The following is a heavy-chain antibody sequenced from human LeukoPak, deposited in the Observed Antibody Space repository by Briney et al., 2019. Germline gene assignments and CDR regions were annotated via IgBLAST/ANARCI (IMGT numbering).Heavy chain of an antibody. CDR2: INGNDGST. J-gene: IGHJ4*02. V-gene: IGHV1-2*02. D-gene: IGHD2-2*01. CDR1: GYTFSNFY. CDR3: ARDAGSTSNQLDY. Sequence: ASAKVSCKASGYTFSNFYIHWVRQTPGQRPEWIVSINGNDGSTTYAQKFQGRVTMNRVPAISTVYTDLSGLRPDDTAIYYCARDAGSTSNQLDYWGQGTLVTVSS.